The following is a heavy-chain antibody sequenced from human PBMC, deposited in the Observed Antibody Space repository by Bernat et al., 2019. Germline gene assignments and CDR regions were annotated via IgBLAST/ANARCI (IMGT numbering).Heavy chain of an antibody. CDR3: AKAATVTTA. CDR1: GGSITSSSYY. J-gene: IGHJ5*02. V-gene: IGHV3-30*18. D-gene: IGHD4-17*01. Sequence: QLQLQESGPGLVKPSETLSLTCTVSGGSITSSSYYWGWFRQPPGKGLEWVAVISYDGSNKYYADSVKGRFTISRDNSKNTLYLQMNSLRAEDTAVYYCAKAATVTTAWGQGTLVTVSS. CDR2: ISYDGSNK.